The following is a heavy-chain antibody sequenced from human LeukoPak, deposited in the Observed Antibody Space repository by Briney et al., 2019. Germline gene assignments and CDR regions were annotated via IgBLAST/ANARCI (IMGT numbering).Heavy chain of an antibody. D-gene: IGHD3-22*01. CDR2: IYYSGIT. CDR3: ARANIFYYYDSSGYYYFDY. V-gene: IGHV4-59*01. Sequence: SETLSLICTVCGGSISSYYWSCIRQPPGEGLEWIGYIYYSGITNYNPPLKSRVTISVDTSKNQFSLKLSSVTAADTAVYYCARANIFYYYDSSGYYYFDYWGQGTLVTVSS. J-gene: IGHJ4*02. CDR1: GGSISSYY.